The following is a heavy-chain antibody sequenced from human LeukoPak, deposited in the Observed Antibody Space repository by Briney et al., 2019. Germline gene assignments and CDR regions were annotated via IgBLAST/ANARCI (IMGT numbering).Heavy chain of an antibody. J-gene: IGHJ4*02. CDR2: ITSSSYI. CDR3: AKDVVAVAGRQDY. Sequence: PGGSLRLSCAASGFTFSSYSMNWVRQAPGKGLEWVSSITSSSYIYYADSVKGRFTISRDNSKNTLYLQMNSLRAEDTAVYYCAKDVVAVAGRQDYWGQGTLVTVSS. CDR1: GFTFSSYS. D-gene: IGHD6-19*01. V-gene: IGHV3-21*04.